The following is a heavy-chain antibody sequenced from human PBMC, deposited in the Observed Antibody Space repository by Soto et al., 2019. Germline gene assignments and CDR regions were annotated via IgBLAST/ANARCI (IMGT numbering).Heavy chain of an antibody. CDR2: LDQSGGT. Sequence: SETLSLTCAVVGDSLRGQSWNWIRQSPGKGLEWIGELDQSGGTNYNPSLKSRAIISDDTSKNQFSLTLTSVTAADTAVYYCAREDSYGWSGESLAVWGQGTTVTVS. CDR3: AREDSYGWSGESLAV. CDR1: GDSLRGQS. D-gene: IGHD6-19*01. J-gene: IGHJ6*02. V-gene: IGHV4-34*01.